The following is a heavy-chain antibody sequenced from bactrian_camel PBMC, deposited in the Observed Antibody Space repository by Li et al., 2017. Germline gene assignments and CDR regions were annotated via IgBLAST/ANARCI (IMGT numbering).Heavy chain of an antibody. Sequence: QLVESGGGSVQAGGSLRLSCAASGPYHGYCMGWFRQAPGKEREGVATMHTTRGWTNYADSVKDRFTISQDNAAKTLYLQMHSLKPEDSGTYYCAATRQRWCPIHDANGYNLWGQGTQVTVS. CDR1: GPYHGYC. V-gene: IGHV3S28*01. CDR3: AATRQRWCPIHDANGYNL. CDR2: MHTTRGWT. J-gene: IGHJ4*01. D-gene: IGHD3*01.